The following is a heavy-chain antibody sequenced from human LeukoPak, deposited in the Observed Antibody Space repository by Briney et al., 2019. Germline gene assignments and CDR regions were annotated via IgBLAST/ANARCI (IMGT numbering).Heavy chain of an antibody. CDR2: IYYSGST. V-gene: IGHV4-30-4*01. J-gene: IGHJ3*02. CDR3: ARDKVFDAFDI. Sequence: SETLSLTCTVSGGSISSGDYYWSWIRQPPGKGLEWIGYIYYSGSTYYNPSLKSRITISVDTSKNQFSLKLSSVTAADTAVYYCARDKVFDAFDIWGQGTMVTVSS. CDR1: GGSISSGDYY.